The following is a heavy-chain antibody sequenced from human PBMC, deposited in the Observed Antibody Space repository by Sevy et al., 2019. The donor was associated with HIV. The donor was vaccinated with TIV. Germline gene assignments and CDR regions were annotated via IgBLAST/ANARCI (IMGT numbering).Heavy chain of an antibody. D-gene: IGHD3-22*01. Sequence: GGSLRLSCAASGFTFSSYAMSWVRQAPGKGLEWVSAISGSGGSTYYADSVKGRFTISRDNSKNTLYLQMNSLRAEDTAVYYCAKASHYYDSSGYFTPGYYYYGMDVWAKGPRSPSP. CDR2: ISGSGGST. CDR1: GFTFSSYA. V-gene: IGHV3-23*01. J-gene: IGHJ6*02. CDR3: AKASHYYDSSGYFTPGYYYYGMDV.